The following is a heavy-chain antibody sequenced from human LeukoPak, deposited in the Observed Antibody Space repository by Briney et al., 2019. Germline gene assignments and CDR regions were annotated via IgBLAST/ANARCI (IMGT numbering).Heavy chain of an antibody. D-gene: IGHD4-17*01. CDR3: ARETATTVTTVTSY. CDR1: GGSISSGDYY. V-gene: IGHV4-30-4*01. Sequence: SETLSLTCTVSGGSISSGDYYWSWIRQPPGKGLEWIGYIYYSGSTYYNPSLKSRVTISVDTSKNQFSLKLSSVTAADTAVYYCARETATTVTTVTSYWGQGTLVTVSS. J-gene: IGHJ4*02. CDR2: IYYSGST.